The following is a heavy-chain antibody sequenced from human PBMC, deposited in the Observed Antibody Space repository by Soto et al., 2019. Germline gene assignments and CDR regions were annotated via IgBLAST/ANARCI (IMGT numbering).Heavy chain of an antibody. CDR2: IYYSGST. V-gene: IGHV4-59*08. D-gene: IGHD2-8*01. CDR3: ARHETLHGVYEV. CDR1: GGSISSYY. Sequence: SETLSLTCTVSGGSISSYYWSWIRQPPGKGLEWIVYIYYSGSTNYNPSLKSRVTISVDTSKNQFSLKLSSVTAADTAVYYCARHETLHGVYEVWGQGTLVTGSS. J-gene: IGHJ4*02.